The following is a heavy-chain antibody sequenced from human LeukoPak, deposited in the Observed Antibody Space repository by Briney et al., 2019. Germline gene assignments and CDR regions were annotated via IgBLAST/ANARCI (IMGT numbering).Heavy chain of an antibody. CDR2: IANDGRDK. Sequence: GGSLRLSCAASGFSFRSYAMHWVRQAPGKGLEWVTVIANDGRDKKYADSVRGRFTISRDNSKNTVYLQMNSLRAEDTAVYFCVRDHNYAFDYWGQGTLVTVSS. CDR1: GFSFRSYA. V-gene: IGHV3-30*04. J-gene: IGHJ4*02. CDR3: VRDHNYAFDY. D-gene: IGHD5-18*01.